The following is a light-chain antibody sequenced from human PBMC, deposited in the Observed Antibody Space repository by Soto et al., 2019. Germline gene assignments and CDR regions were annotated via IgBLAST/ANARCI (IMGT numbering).Light chain of an antibody. Sequence: QSVPTQPASVSGSPGQSITISCTGTSSDVGGSNYVSWYQQHPGKAPKLMIYDVSNRPSGVSNRFSGSKSGNTASLTISGLQAEDEADYYCGSYSSSSTLYVFGTGTKLTVL. J-gene: IGLJ1*01. CDR1: SSDVGGSNY. CDR3: GSYSSSSTLYV. V-gene: IGLV2-14*03. CDR2: DVS.